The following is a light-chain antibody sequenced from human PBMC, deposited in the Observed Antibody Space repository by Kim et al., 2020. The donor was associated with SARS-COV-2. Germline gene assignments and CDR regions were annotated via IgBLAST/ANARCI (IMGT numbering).Light chain of an antibody. CDR1: KLGDKY. CDR3: QAWDSSTAV. J-gene: IGLJ2*01. CDR2: QDS. Sequence: VAPGQTASMPCSGDKLGDKYACWYQQKPGQSPVLVIYQDSKRPSGIPERFSGCNSGNTATLTISGTQAMDEADYYCQAWDSSTAVFGGGTQLTVL. V-gene: IGLV3-1*01.